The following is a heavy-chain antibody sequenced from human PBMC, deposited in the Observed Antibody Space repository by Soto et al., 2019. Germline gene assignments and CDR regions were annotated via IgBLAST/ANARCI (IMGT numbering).Heavy chain of an antibody. CDR2: ISGSGGST. Sequence: GESLKISCAASGFTFSSYAMSWVRQAPGKGLEWVSAISGSGGSTYYADSVKGRFTISRDNSKNTLYLQMNSLRAEDTAVYYCAKAHPHLIVVATDYWGQGTLVTVSS. D-gene: IGHD3-22*01. CDR3: AKAHPHLIVVATDY. CDR1: GFTFSSYA. V-gene: IGHV3-23*01. J-gene: IGHJ4*02.